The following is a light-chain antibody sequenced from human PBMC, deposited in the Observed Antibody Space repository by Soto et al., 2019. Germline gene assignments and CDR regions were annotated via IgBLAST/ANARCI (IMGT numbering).Light chain of an antibody. V-gene: IGKV1-39*01. Sequence: DIQMTQSPSSLSASVGDRVTITCRASQSISSYLNGYQQKPGKAPKLLIDAASSLQSGVPSRFSGSGSGTDVTLTISSLQPEDFATYYCQQSYSTPRTFGQGTKVEIK. CDR1: QSISSY. CDR2: AAS. CDR3: QQSYSTPRT. J-gene: IGKJ1*01.